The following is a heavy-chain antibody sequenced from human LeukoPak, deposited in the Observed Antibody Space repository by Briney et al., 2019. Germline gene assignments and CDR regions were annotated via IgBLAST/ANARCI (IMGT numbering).Heavy chain of an antibody. CDR1: GGSISSYY. J-gene: IGHJ6*03. D-gene: IGHD4-11*01. V-gene: IGHV4-34*01. CDR2: INHSGST. CDR3: ASVTTPQLYYYYYMDV. Sequence: PSETLSLTCTVSGGSISSYYWSWIRHPPGKGLECIGEINHSGSTNYNPSLKSRVTISVDTSKNQFSLKLSSVTAADTAVYYCASVTTPQLYYYYYMDVWGKGTTVTVSS.